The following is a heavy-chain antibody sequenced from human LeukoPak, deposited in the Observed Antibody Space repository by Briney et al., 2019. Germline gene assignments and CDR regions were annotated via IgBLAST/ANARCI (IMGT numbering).Heavy chain of an antibody. CDR2: INPNSGAT. Sequence: GASVKVSCKASGYTFTGYYMHWVRQAPGQELEWMGWINPNSGATNFAQKFQGRVTMTRDTSISTAYMELSRLRSDDTAVYYCASSITMIVVVTPAPNFDYWGQGTLVTVSS. J-gene: IGHJ4*02. CDR1: GYTFTGYY. CDR3: ASSITMIVVVTPAPNFDY. D-gene: IGHD3-22*01. V-gene: IGHV1-2*02.